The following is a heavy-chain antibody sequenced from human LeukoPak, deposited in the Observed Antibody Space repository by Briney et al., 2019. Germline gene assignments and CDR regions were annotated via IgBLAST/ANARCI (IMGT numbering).Heavy chain of an antibody. J-gene: IGHJ4*02. CDR1: GFTFSRYP. Sequence: GSLRLSCLGSGFTFSRYPVHWVRPAPGKGPEYVSVINTSGDKTYYADSVKGRFTISRDDSKNTAYLQMNSLKTEDTAVYYCTRPGYCSSTSCPDYWGQGTLVTVSS. D-gene: IGHD2-2*01. CDR2: INTSGDKT. V-gene: IGHV3-64*04. CDR3: TRPGYCSSTSCPDY.